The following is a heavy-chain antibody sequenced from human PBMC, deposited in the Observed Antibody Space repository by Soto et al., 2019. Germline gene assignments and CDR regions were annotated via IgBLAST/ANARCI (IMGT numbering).Heavy chain of an antibody. CDR1: GGSISSSNW. CDR2: IYHSGST. CDR3: ARDLIPTNTAMVTAYNWFDP. V-gene: IGHV4-4*02. J-gene: IGHJ5*02. Sequence: SETLSLTCAVSGGSISSSNWWSWVRQPPGKGLEWIGEIYHSGSTNYNPSLKSRVTISVDKSKNQFSLKLSSVTAADTAVYYCARDLIPTNTAMVTAYNWFDPWGQGTLVTVSS. D-gene: IGHD5-18*01.